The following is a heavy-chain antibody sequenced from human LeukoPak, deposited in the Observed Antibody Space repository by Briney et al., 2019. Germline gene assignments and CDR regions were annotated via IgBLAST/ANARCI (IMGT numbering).Heavy chain of an antibody. CDR3: ARVRIAAAGSGNTLFDY. V-gene: IGHV4-34*01. J-gene: IGHJ4*02. CDR2: INHSGST. Sequence: PSETLSLTCAVYGGSFSGYYWSWIRQPPGKGLEWIGEINHSGSTNYNPSLKNRVTISVDTSKNQFSLKLSSVTAADTAVYYCARVRIAAAGSGNTLFDYWGQGTLVTVSS. CDR1: GGSFSGYY. D-gene: IGHD6-13*01.